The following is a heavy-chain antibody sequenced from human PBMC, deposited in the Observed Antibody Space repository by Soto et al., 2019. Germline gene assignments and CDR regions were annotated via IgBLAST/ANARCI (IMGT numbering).Heavy chain of an antibody. D-gene: IGHD6-19*01. Sequence: SETLSLTCTVAGGNIISYYWSWIRQPPGKGLEWIGYIYYSGSTNYNPSLKSRVTISVDTSKNQFSLKLSSVTAADTAVYYCARQNGWYDAFDIWGQGTMVTVSS. CDR2: IYYSGST. V-gene: IGHV4-59*08. CDR1: GGNIISYY. CDR3: ARQNGWYDAFDI. J-gene: IGHJ3*02.